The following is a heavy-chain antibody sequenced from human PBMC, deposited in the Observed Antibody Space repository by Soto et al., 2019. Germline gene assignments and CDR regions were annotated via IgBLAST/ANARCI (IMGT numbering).Heavy chain of an antibody. CDR1: GGTFSSYA. CDR2: IIPIFGTA. Sequence: QVQLVQSGAEVKKPGSSVKVSCKASGGTFSSYAISWVRQAPGQGLEWMGGIIPIFGTANYAQKFQGRVTITADESTSTAYMELSSLRSEDTAVYYCAKKTVDTAMVTAYYYYGMDVWGQGTTVTVSS. D-gene: IGHD5-18*01. J-gene: IGHJ6*02. CDR3: AKKTVDTAMVTAYYYYGMDV. V-gene: IGHV1-69*12.